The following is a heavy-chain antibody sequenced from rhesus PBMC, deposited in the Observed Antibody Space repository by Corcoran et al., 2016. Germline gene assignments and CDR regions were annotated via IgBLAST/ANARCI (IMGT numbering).Heavy chain of an antibody. CDR1: GDSISSGYG. V-gene: IGHV4-122*02. J-gene: IGHJ4*01. D-gene: IGHD3-40*01. Sequence: QVQLQESGPGVVKPSETLSFTCAVSGDSISSGYGWRWIRQPPGKELEWIGFISDSGSTSYHPSLKSRVTISRDTSKNQSSLKLSSVTAADTAVYYCARVGPYDLVDYWGQGVLVTVSS. CDR2: ISDSGST. CDR3: ARVGPYDLVDY.